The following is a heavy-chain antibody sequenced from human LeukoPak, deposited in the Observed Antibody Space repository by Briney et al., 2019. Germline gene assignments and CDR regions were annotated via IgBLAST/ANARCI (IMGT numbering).Heavy chain of an antibody. Sequence: SQTLSVTCAMPRDSVSSNSVGWNWIRQTPSRGLEWLGRTYYRSQYPYDYAVSVKSRIIINPDTSKNQVSLHLNSVTPEDTAVYYCARSSIKSFDYWGQGTLVTVSS. CDR2: TYYRSQYPY. CDR3: ARSSIKSFDY. CDR1: RDSVSSNSVG. V-gene: IGHV6-1*01. J-gene: IGHJ4*02.